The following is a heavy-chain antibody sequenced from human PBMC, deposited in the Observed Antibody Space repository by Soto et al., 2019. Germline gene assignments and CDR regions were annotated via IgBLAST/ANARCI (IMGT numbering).Heavy chain of an antibody. V-gene: IGHV3-23*01. J-gene: IGHJ4*02. CDR2: VSNTGDST. D-gene: IGHD6-6*01. CDR3: AEPASPPSSNY. Sequence: EVQLLESGGGLVQPGGSLRLSCAASGLTFTNYAMSWVRQAPGKGLEWVSAVSNTGDSTYYADSVRGRFTISRANFPNLVYRQMKGLKVKDTASDSCAEPASPPSSNYWGQGTLVTVSS. CDR1: GLTFTNYA.